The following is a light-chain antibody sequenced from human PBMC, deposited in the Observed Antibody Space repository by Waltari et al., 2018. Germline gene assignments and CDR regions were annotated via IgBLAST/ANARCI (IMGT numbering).Light chain of an antibody. J-gene: IGKJ2*01. CDR1: QNLLRSYNFKNY. CDR3: QQYYSTPPT. Sequence: DVVMTQSPDSLAVSLGERATINCKSSQNLLRSYNFKNYLSWYQQKPGQPPKLLIYWASTRESGVPDRFSGSGSGTDFTLTISGLQAEDVAVYYCQQYYSTPPTFSQGTKVKI. V-gene: IGKV4-1*01. CDR2: WAS.